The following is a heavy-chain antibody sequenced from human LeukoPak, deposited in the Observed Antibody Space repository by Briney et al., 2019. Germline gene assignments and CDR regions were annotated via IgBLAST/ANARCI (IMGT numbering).Heavy chain of an antibody. CDR2: IYYSGST. J-gene: IGHJ5*02. V-gene: IGHV4-39*07. D-gene: IGHD2-15*01. Sequence: KPSETLSLTCTVSGGSISSSSYYWGWIRQPPGKGLEWIGSIYYSGSTYYNPSLKSRVTISVDTSKNQFSLKLSSVTAADTAVYYCARDLASGYCSGGSCYPHWFDPWGQGTLVTVSS. CDR1: GGSISSSSYY. CDR3: ARDLASGYCSGGSCYPHWFDP.